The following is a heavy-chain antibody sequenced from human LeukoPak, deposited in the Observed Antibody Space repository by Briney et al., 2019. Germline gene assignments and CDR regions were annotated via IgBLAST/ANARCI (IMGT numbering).Heavy chain of an antibody. V-gene: IGHV1-2*04. D-gene: IGHD3-10*01. CDR3: ARGGYYGSGIEGSWFDP. CDR2: INPNSGGT. CDR1: GYTFTGYY. J-gene: IGHJ5*02. Sequence: ASVKVSCKASGYTFTGYYMHWVRQAPGQGLEWMGWINPNSGGTNYAQKFQGWVTMTRDTSISTAYMELSRLRSDDTAVYYCARGGYYGSGIEGSWFDPWGQGTLVTVSS.